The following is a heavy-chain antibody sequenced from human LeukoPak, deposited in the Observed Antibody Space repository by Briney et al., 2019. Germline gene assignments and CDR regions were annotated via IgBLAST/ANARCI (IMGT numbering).Heavy chain of an antibody. D-gene: IGHD1-26*01. CDR2: ISAYNGNT. CDR3: ATDLRGKYDFDY. J-gene: IGHJ4*02. V-gene: IGHV1-18*01. CDR1: GYTFTSYG. Sequence: GASVKVSCKASGYTFTSYGISWVRQAPGQGLEWMGWISAYNGNTNYAQKLQGRVTMTTDTSTSTAYMELSSLRSEDTAVYYCATDLRGKYDFDYWGQGTLVAVSS.